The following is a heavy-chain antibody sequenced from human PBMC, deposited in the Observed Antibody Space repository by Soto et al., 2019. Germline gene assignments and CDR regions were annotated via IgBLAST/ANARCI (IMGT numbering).Heavy chain of an antibody. D-gene: IGHD3-22*01. CDR1: GGTFSSYA. CDR2: IIPIFGTA. J-gene: IGHJ3*02. Sequence: ASVKVSCKASGGTFSSYAISWVRQAPGQGLEWMGGIIPIFGTANYAQKFQGRVTITADKSTSTAYMELSSLRSEDTAVYYCARSRRITMIVVVPVAFDIWGQGPMVTGSS. CDR3: ARSRRITMIVVVPVAFDI. V-gene: IGHV1-69*06.